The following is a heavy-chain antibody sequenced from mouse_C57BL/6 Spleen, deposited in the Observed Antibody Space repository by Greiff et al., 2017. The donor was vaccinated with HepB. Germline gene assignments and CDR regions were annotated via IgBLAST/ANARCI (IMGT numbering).Heavy chain of an antibody. Sequence: VQLKQSGPELVKPGASVKIPCKASGYTFTDYNMDWVKQSHGKSLEWIGDINPNNGGTIYNQKFKGKATLTVDKSSSTAYMELRSLTSEDTAVYYCARAPLYYGSPYAMDYWGQGTSVTVSS. CDR2: INPNNGGT. CDR3: ARAPLYYGSPYAMDY. D-gene: IGHD1-1*01. CDR1: GYTFTDYN. J-gene: IGHJ4*01. V-gene: IGHV1-18*01.